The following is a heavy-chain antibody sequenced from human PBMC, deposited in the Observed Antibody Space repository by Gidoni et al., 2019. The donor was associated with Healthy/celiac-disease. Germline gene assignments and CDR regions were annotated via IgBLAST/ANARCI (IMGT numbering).Heavy chain of an antibody. CDR1: GFTFSRYA. CDR3: ARDLVVVVAAASLYYYYGMDV. V-gene: IGHV3-30-3*01. Sequence: QVQLVESGGGVVQPGRSLRLSCAASGFTFSRYAMHWVRQAPGKGLEWVAVISYDGSNKYYADSVKGRFTIARDNSKNTLYLQMNSLRAEDTAVYYCARDLVVVVAAASLYYYYGMDVWGQGTTVTVSS. D-gene: IGHD2-15*01. J-gene: IGHJ6*02. CDR2: ISYDGSNK.